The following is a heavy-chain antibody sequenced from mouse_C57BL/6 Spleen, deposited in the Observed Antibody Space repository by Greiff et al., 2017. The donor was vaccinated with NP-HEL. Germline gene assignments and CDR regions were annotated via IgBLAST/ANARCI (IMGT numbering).Heavy chain of an antibody. CDR2: IDPSDSET. CDR1: GYTFTSYW. Sequence: VQLQQPGAELVRPGSSVKLSCKASGYTFTSYWMHWVKQRPIQGLEWIGNIDPSDSETHYNQKFKDKATLTVDKSSSTAYMQLSSLTSEDSAVYYCARRSYDSLDYWGQGTTLTVSS. J-gene: IGHJ2*01. D-gene: IGHD2-4*01. CDR3: ARRSYDSLDY. V-gene: IGHV1-52*01.